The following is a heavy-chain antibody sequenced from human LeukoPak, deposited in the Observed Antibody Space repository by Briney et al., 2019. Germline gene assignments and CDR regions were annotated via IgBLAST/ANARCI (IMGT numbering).Heavy chain of an antibody. CDR1: GFTFSSYS. V-gene: IGHV3-21*01. CDR2: ISSSSSYI. Sequence: GGSLRLSCAASGFTFSSYSMNWVRQAPGKGLEWVSSISSSSSYIYYADSVKGRFTISRDNAKNSLYLQMNSLRAEDTAVYYCARDHPDYDILTGYYTAFDPWGQGTLVTVSS. CDR3: ARDHPDYDILTGYYTAFDP. J-gene: IGHJ5*02. D-gene: IGHD3-9*01.